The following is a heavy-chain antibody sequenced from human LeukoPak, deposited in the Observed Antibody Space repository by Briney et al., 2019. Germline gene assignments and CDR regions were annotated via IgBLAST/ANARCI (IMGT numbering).Heavy chain of an antibody. CDR2: SSNNGST. Sequence: SETLSLTCTVSGGSITTYYWSWVRQPPGKGLEWIGYSSNNGSTKYNPSLKSRVTISVDTSMNQFSLRLKSMTAADTAVYYCARRGPGGRAFDIWGQGTMVPVSS. V-gene: IGHV4-59*08. J-gene: IGHJ3*02. CDR3: ARRGPGGRAFDI. D-gene: IGHD3-10*01. CDR1: GGSITTYY.